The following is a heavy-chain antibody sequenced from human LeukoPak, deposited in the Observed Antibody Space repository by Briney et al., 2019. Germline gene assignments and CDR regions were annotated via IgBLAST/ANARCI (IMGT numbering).Heavy chain of an antibody. V-gene: IGHV4-30-2*01. D-gene: IGHD6-19*01. CDR1: GGSISSGSYS. CDR3: ARRYSGGWYFDY. Sequence: KSSETLSLTCAVSGGSISSGSYSWSWIRQPPGKGLEWIGYIYHSGSTYYNPSLKSRVTISIDTSKNQFSLKLSSVTAADTAVYYCARRYSGGWYFDYWGQGTLVTVSS. J-gene: IGHJ4*02. CDR2: IYHSGST.